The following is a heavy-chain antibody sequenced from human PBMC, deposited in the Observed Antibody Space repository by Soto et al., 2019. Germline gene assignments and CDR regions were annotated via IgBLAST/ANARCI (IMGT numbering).Heavy chain of an antibody. V-gene: IGHV5-51*01. CDR1: GYSFTSYW. CDR3: ARHWFDGSSGTYYFDY. CDR2: IYPGDSDT. J-gene: IGHJ4*02. D-gene: IGHD3-22*01. Sequence: GESLKISCKGSGYSFTSYWIGWVRQMPGKGLEWMGIIYPGDSDTRYSPSFQGQVTISADKSISTAYLQWSSLKASDTAMYYCARHWFDGSSGTYYFDYWGQGTLVTVSS.